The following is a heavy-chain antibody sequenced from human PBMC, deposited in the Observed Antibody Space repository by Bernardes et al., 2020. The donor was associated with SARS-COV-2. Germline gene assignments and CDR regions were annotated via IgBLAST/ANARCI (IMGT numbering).Heavy chain of an antibody. J-gene: IGHJ3*02. CDR3: AKKMAAAAKAFDI. D-gene: IGHD6-13*01. V-gene: IGHV3-23*01. CDR2: ISASGGTT. Sequence: GGSLRLSCAASGFTLSSYAMSWVRQAPGMGLEWVSAISASGGTTYYADSVKGRFTISRDNSKNTLYLQMNSLRAEDTAIYYCAKKMAAAAKAFDIWGQGTMVTVSS. CDR1: GFTLSSYA.